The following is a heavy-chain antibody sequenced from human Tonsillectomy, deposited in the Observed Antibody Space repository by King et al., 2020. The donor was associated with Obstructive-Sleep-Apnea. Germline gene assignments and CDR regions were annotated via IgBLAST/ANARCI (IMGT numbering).Heavy chain of an antibody. CDR3: TTDPGWEPEGPAAPMYNWFDP. CDR2: IKSKTDGGTT. Sequence: DVQLVESGGGLVKPGGSLRLSCAASGFTFSNAWMSWVRQAPGKGLEWVGRIKSKTDGGTTDYAAPVKGRFTISRDDSKNPLYLQMNSLKTEDTAVYYCTTDPGWEPEGPAAPMYNWFDPWGQGTLVTVSS. J-gene: IGHJ5*02. CDR1: GFTFSNAW. V-gene: IGHV3-15*01. D-gene: IGHD2-2*01.